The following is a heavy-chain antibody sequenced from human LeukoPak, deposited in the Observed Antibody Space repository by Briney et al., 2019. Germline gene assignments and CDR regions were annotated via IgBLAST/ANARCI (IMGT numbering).Heavy chain of an antibody. Sequence: SETLSLTCTVSGAPITRYYWSWIRQPPGKGLEWIGYIYYSGSTNYNPSLKSRVTISVDTSKNQFSLKLSSVTAADTAVYYCARSNGSSWYRGAFDIWGQGTMVTVSS. D-gene: IGHD6-13*01. CDR1: GAPITRYY. J-gene: IGHJ3*02. CDR2: IYYSGST. V-gene: IGHV4-59*01. CDR3: ARSNGSSWYRGAFDI.